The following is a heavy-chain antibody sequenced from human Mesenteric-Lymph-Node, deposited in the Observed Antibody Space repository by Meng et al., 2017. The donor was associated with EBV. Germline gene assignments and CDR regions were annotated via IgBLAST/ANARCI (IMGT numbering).Heavy chain of an antibody. CDR3: ARGKGNREGTNDEWFDP. V-gene: IGHV4-61*08. J-gene: IGHJ5*02. D-gene: IGHD5-24*01. CDR1: GDSLNSGGFY. Sequence: QVQLQESGPGLVKPSETLSLTCTVPGDSLNSGGFYWSWIRQPPGRGLEWIGYVYYSGSTDYNPSLKSRVTISLDTSMKHFSLMLNSVTAADTAIYYCARGKGNREGTNDEWFDPWGQGILCTVSS. CDR2: VYYSGST.